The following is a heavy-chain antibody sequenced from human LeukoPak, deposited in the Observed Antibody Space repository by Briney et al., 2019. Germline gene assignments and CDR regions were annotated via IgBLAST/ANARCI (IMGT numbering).Heavy chain of an antibody. CDR3: AREAIESLRGVIVVVPAAHSWFDP. J-gene: IGHJ5*02. CDR1: GDSVSSNSAA. V-gene: IGHV6-1*01. D-gene: IGHD2-2*01. Sequence: SQTLSLTCAISGDSVSSNSAARNWIRQSPSRGLEWLGRTYYRSKWYNDYAVSVKSRITINPDTSKNQFSLQLNSVTPEDTAVYYCAREAIESLRGVIVVVPAAHSWFDPWGQGTLVTVSS. CDR2: TYYRSKWYN.